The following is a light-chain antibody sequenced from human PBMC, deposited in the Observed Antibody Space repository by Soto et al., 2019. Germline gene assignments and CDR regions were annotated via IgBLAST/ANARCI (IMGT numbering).Light chain of an antibody. V-gene: IGKV3-11*01. Sequence: EIVLTQSPATLSLSPGERATLSCRASQSVSPYLAWYQQRPGQAPRLLIYDASNRATGIPARFSGSGSGTDFTLTISSLEPEDFAVYYCQQRSNWPWTFGQGTKVEI. CDR1: QSVSPY. J-gene: IGKJ1*01. CDR2: DAS. CDR3: QQRSNWPWT.